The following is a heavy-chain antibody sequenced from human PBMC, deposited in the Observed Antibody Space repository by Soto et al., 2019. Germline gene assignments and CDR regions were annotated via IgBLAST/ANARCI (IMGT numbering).Heavy chain of an antibody. Sequence: QITLKESGPPLVRPAQTLTLTCAFSGFSLTTTRMGVAWIRQPPGKALEWLALIYWDDDKRYSPSLKNRLTRSKDTSTNRVVLTITNISPDDTGTYFCAHAGDFDLLSFDRWGPGTLVTVSS. CDR1: GFSLTTTRMG. J-gene: IGHJ4*02. CDR3: AHAGDFDLLSFDR. V-gene: IGHV2-5*02. D-gene: IGHD2-15*01. CDR2: IYWDDDK.